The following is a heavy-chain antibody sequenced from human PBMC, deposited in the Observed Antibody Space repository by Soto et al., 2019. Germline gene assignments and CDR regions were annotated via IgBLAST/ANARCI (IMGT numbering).Heavy chain of an antibody. Sequence: EVQLVESGGGLVQPGGSLSLSCAASGFTFSSYAMHWVRQAPGKGLECVSALTRNGGYTDYSSSVKGRFTISRDNSKNTLYLQMGSLSAEDMAVYYCARRIPFGYGMDVWGQGTTVTVSS. CDR3: ARRIPFGYGMDV. CDR1: GFTFSSYA. D-gene: IGHD2-21*01. V-gene: IGHV3-64*01. CDR2: LTRNGGYT. J-gene: IGHJ6*02.